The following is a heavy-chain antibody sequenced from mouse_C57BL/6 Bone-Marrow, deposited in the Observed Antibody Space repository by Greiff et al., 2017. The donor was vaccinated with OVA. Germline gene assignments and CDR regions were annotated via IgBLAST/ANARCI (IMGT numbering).Heavy chain of an antibody. D-gene: IGHD2-1*01. Sequence: VQLQQSGAELVRPGASVKLSCTASGFNIKDDYMHWVKQRPEQGLEWIGWIDPENGDTAYASKFQGKATITADTSSNTADLQLSSLTSEDTAVYYCTSYGNFDYWGQGTTLTVSS. CDR3: TSYGNFDY. CDR2: IDPENGDT. CDR1: GFNIKDDY. J-gene: IGHJ2*01. V-gene: IGHV14-4*01.